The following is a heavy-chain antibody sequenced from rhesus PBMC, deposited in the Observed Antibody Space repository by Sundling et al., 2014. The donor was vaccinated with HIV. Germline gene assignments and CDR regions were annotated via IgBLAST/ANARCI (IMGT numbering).Heavy chain of an antibody. CDR3: ASPWNSWSGFDY. Sequence: QVQLQESGPGLVKPSETLSLTCAVSGYSISSGYYWGWIRQPPGKGLEYFGYISGGTGSTYYNPSLKSRVTISKDTSKNQFSLKLSSVTAADTAVYYCASPWNSWSGFDYWGPGSPG. CDR2: ISGGTGST. CDR1: GYSISSGYY. D-gene: IGHD6-13*01. J-gene: IGHJ4*01. V-gene: IGHV4-99*01.